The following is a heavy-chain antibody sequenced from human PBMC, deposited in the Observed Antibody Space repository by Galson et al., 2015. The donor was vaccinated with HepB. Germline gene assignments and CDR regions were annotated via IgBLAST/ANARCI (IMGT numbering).Heavy chain of an antibody. CDR3: AVARLRHEYFQH. CDR2: ISAYNGNT. CDR1: GYTFTSYG. Sequence: SVKVSCKASGYTFTSYGISWVRQAPGQGLEWMGWISAYNGNTNYAQKFQGRVTITADESTSTAYMELSSLRSEDTAVYYCAVARLRHEYFQHWGQGTLVTVSS. D-gene: IGHD3-3*01. J-gene: IGHJ1*01. V-gene: IGHV1-18*01.